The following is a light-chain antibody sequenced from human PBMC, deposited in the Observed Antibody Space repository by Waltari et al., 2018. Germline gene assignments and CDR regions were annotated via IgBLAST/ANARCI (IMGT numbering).Light chain of an antibody. CDR2: RSD. Sequence: QSVLTQPPSASGTPGQGVTIPCSGGASNIGTNDVNWSQQVPGKAPKLLIYRSDRRPAGVPDRFSGSKSGTSASLAISGLQSEDEADYYCAAWDDSLNGRWVFGGGTKVTVL. V-gene: IGLV1-44*01. CDR1: ASNIGTND. J-gene: IGLJ3*02. CDR3: AAWDDSLNGRWV.